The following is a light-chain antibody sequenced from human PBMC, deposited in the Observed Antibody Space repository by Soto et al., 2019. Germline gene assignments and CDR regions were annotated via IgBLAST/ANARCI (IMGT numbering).Light chain of an antibody. J-gene: IGLJ2*01. CDR1: SSDVGNYNF. V-gene: IGLV2-14*01. CDR3: SSYTTFSTDIL. Sequence: QSALPQPASVYGYPGQSITISCTGTSSDVGNYNFVSWYQHHAGTAPKLIIYQVTNRPSGVSDRFSASKSGDTASLTISGLQAEDEAVYYCSSYTTFSTDILFAGGRKVTVL. CDR2: QVT.